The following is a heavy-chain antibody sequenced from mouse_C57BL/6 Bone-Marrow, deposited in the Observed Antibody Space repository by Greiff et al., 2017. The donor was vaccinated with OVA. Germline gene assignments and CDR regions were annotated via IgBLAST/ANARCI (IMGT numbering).Heavy chain of an antibody. Sequence: EVKLQESGPVLVKPGPSVKISCKASGFTFTDYYMHWVKQSHGKSLEWIGLVYPYNGGTSYNQKFKGKATLTVDTSSSTAYMELNSLTSEDSAVYYCARDGYYYGSSGGYYFDYWGQGTTLTVSS. CDR3: ARDGYYYGSSGGYYFDY. CDR2: VYPYNGGT. V-gene: IGHV1-36*01. CDR1: GFTFTDYY. D-gene: IGHD1-1*01. J-gene: IGHJ2*01.